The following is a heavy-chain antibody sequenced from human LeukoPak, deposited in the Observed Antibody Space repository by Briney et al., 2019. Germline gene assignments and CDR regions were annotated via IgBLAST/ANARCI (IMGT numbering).Heavy chain of an antibody. Sequence: GASVKVSCKASGYTFTNYAIIWVRQAPRQGLEGMEWISAYNGYTTYAQNFQGRVTLTTDTSTSTVYMDLGRLRSYDTAVYYCAREVVRYSRGWPDYWGPGTLVTVSS. CDR2: ISAYNGYT. CDR3: AREVVRYSRGWPDY. CDR1: GYTFTNYA. J-gene: IGHJ4*02. V-gene: IGHV1-18*01. D-gene: IGHD6-19*01.